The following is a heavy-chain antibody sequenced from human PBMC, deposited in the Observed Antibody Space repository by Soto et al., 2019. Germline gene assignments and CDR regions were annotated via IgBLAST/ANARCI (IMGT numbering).Heavy chain of an antibody. Sequence: SVKVSCKASGFTFTSSAVQWVRQARGQRLEWIGWIVVGSGNTNYAQKFQERVTITRDMSTSTAYLEVDSLRSEDTAIYYCARGGTPIDYWGQGTLVTVSS. V-gene: IGHV1-58*01. CDR2: IVVGSGNT. D-gene: IGHD3-16*01. J-gene: IGHJ4*02. CDR1: GFTFTSSA. CDR3: ARGGTPIDY.